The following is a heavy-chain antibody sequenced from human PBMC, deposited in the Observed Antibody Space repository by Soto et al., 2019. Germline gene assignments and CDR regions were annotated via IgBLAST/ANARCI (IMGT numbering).Heavy chain of an antibody. J-gene: IGHJ4*02. CDR3: AREGGGYCSGGSCQVDY. CDR2: IYYRGNT. V-gene: IGHV4-39*02. Sequence: SETLSLTCTVSGGSLSSSSYYWGWIRQPPGKGLEWIGSIYYRGNTYYNPSLKSRVTISVDTSKNQFSLKLSSVTAADTAVYYCAREGGGYCSGGSCQVDYWGQGTLVTVSS. CDR1: GGSLSSSSYY. D-gene: IGHD2-15*01.